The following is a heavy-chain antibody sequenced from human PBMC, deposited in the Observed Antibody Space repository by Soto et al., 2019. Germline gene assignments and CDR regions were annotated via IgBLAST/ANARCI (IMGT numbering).Heavy chain of an antibody. CDR1: GFTFSSYW. CDR3: ARRGAVAGLHY. D-gene: IGHD6-19*01. J-gene: IGHJ4*02. V-gene: IGHV3-74*01. Sequence: EVQLVESGGGLVQPGGSLRVSCAASGFTFSSYWMHWVRQAPGKGLVWVSRINSDGSSTSYADSVKGRFTISRDNAKNTLYLQKNSLRGGDTAIYFCARRGAVAGLHYWGQGTLVTVSS. CDR2: INSDGSST.